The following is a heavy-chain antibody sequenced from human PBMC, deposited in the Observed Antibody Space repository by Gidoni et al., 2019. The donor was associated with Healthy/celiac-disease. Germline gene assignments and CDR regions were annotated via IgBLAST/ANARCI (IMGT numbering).Heavy chain of an antibody. V-gene: IGHV3-30*18. J-gene: IGHJ1*01. CDR3: AKGTGYSEYFQH. CDR1: GFTFSSYG. D-gene: IGHD3-9*01. Sequence: QVQLVESGGGVVQPGRSLRLSCAASGFTFSSYGMHWVRQAPGKGLEWVEVISYDGSNKYYADSVKGRFTISRDNSKNTLYLQMNSLRAEDTAVYYCAKGTGYSEYFQHWGQGTLVTVSS. CDR2: ISYDGSNK.